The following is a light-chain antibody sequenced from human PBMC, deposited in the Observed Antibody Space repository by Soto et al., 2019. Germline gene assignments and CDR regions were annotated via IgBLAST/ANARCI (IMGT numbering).Light chain of an antibody. CDR2: DSS. J-gene: IGKJ3*01. CDR3: QQFNSYPPGFT. CDR1: QGISSA. Sequence: AIQLTQSPSSLSASVGDRVTITCRASQGISSALAWYQQKPGKAPKLLIYDSSSLESGVPSRFSGSGSETDFTLTISSLQPEDFATYYCQQFNSYPPGFTFGPGTKVDIK. V-gene: IGKV1-13*02.